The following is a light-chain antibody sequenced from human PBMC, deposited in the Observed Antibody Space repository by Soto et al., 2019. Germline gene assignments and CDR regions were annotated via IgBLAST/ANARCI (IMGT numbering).Light chain of an antibody. V-gene: IGLV2-8*01. Sequence: QSALTQPPSASGSPGQSVTISCTGTSSDVGGYNYVSWYQQHPGKAPKLMIYEVSKRPSGVPDRFSGSKSGNTASLTVSGLQAEDEADYYCNAYAGSNNFRVFGGGTKVTV. CDR2: EVS. CDR1: SSDVGGYNY. CDR3: NAYAGSNNFRV. J-gene: IGLJ3*02.